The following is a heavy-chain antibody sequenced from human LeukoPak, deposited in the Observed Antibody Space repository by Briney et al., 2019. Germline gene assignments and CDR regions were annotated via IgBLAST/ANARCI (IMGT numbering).Heavy chain of an antibody. CDR2: ISGSGGST. CDR3: AKGPWDTPMVTGADY. Sequence: GGSLRLSCAASGFTFSSYAMSWVRQAPGKGLEWVSAISGSGGSTHYADSVKGRFTISRDNSKNTLYLQMNSLRPEDTAIYYCAKGPWDTPMVTGADYWGQGTLVTVSS. V-gene: IGHV3-23*01. CDR1: GFTFSSYA. D-gene: IGHD5-18*01. J-gene: IGHJ4*02.